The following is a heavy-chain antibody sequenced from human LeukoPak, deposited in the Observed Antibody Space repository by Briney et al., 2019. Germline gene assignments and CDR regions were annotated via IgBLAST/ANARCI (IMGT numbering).Heavy chain of an antibody. J-gene: IGHJ4*02. CDR1: GFNFRTYG. CDR2: IWHDGSNK. Sequence: GGSLRLSCAASGFNFRTYGMHWVRQAPGKGLEWLAIIWHDGSNKYYGDFVKGRFTISRDNSKNTLYLQVNSLRPEDTAVYYCAREWGAAVDYWGQGTLVTVSS. CDR3: AREWGAAVDY. D-gene: IGHD6-13*01. V-gene: IGHV3-30*02.